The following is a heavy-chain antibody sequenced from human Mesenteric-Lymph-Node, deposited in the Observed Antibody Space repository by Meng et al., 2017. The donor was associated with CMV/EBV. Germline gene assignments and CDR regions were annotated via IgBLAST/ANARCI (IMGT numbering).Heavy chain of an antibody. Sequence: GGSLRLSCAASGFTFSSYAMHWVRQAPGKGLEWVAVISYDGSNKYYADSVKGRFSISRDSSKNTLYLQLSSLRAEDTAVYYCARLRQTVGFDYWGQGTLVTVSS. CDR3: ARLRQTVGFDY. D-gene: IGHD1-26*01. CDR1: GFTFSSYA. J-gene: IGHJ4*02. CDR2: ISYDGSNK. V-gene: IGHV3-30-3*01.